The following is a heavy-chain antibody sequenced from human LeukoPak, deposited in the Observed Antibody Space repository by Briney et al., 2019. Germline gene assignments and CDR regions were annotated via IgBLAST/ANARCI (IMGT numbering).Heavy chain of an antibody. V-gene: IGHV1-69*13. J-gene: IGHJ6*03. CDR2: IIPIFGTA. CDR1: GGTFSSYA. CDR3: ARGVGYCSGGSCYSGPQRNYYYYYYMDV. D-gene: IGHD2-15*01. Sequence: ASVKVSCKASGGTFSSYAISWVRQAPGQGLEWMGGIIPIFGTANYAQKFQGRVTITADESTSTAYMELSSLRSEDTAVYYCARGVGYCSGGSCYSGPQRNYYYYYYMDVWGKGTTVTISS.